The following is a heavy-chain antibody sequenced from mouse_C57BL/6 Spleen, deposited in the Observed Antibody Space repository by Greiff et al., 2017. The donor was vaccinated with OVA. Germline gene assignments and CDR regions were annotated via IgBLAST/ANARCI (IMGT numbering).Heavy chain of an antibody. V-gene: IGHV1-15*01. CDR3: TRGETGTFDY. CDR2: IDPETGGT. CDR1: GYTFTDYE. D-gene: IGHD4-1*01. Sequence: VQLQQSGAELVRPGASVTLSCKASGYTFTDYEMHWVKQTPVHGLEWIGAIDPETGGTAYNQKFKGKAILTADKSSSTAYMELRSLTSEDSAVYYCTRGETGTFDYWGQGTTLTVSS. J-gene: IGHJ2*01.